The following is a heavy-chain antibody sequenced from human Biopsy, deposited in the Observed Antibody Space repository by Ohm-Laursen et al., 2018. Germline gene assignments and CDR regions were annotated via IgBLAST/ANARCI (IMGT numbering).Heavy chain of an antibody. CDR3: ASGGQWPKPYLRYFDP. CDR2: MYYNERT. Sequence: SDTLSLTCTVSGGSLSSYYWSWIRQPAGKGLEWIGYMYYNERTYYNPSLRGRVTISVDTSKNQISLRLSSVTAADTAVYYCASGGQWPKPYLRYFDPWGQGTLVTVSS. J-gene: IGHJ5*02. D-gene: IGHD6-19*01. CDR1: GGSLSSYY. V-gene: IGHV4-59*07.